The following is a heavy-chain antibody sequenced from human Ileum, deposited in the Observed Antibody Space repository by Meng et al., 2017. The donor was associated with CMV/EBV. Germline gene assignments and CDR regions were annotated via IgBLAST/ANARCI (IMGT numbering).Heavy chain of an antibody. V-gene: IGHV3-23*01. Sequence: GESLKISCSASGFTFSGYGMSWVRQAPGKGLEWVSAIRDSGANTYYAGSVTGRFTISRDNSHNTLYLQMHSLRAEDTAVYYCARALGLGAVMPNYDAYDLCGQ. D-gene: IGHD6-19*01. CDR2: IRDSGANT. CDR3: ARALGLGAVMPNYDAYDL. J-gene: IGHJ3*01. CDR1: GFTFSGYG.